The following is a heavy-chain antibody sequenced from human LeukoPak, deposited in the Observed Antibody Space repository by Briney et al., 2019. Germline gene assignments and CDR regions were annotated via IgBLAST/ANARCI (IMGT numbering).Heavy chain of an antibody. J-gene: IGHJ4*02. CDR1: GFAVGSEA. CDR3: AKDSAGYSNYVGTFDY. V-gene: IGHV3-23*01. CDR2: ISPGGGTT. D-gene: IGHD4-11*01. Sequence: GGSLRLSCAVSGFAVGSEAMSWVRQSPARGLEWVASISPGGGTTYYADYVKGRFTISRDNSKNTLYLQMNSLRAEDTAVYYCAKDSAGYSNYVGTFDYWGQGTLVTVSS.